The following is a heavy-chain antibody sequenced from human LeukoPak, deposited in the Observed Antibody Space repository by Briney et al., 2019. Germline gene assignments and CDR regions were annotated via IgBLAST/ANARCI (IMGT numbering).Heavy chain of an antibody. V-gene: IGHV3-23*01. D-gene: IGHD6-19*01. J-gene: IGHJ3*02. Sequence: GGSLRLSCAASGFTFSSYAMSWVRQAPGKGLEWVSAISGSGGSTYYADSAKGRFTISRDNSKNTLYLQMNSLRAEDTAVYYCANTNSGWYGSGAFDIWGQGTMVTVSS. CDR2: ISGSGGST. CDR1: GFTFSSYA. CDR3: ANTNSGWYGSGAFDI.